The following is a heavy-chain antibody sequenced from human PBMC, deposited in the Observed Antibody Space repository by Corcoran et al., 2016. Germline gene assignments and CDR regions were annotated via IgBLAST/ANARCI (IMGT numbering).Heavy chain of an antibody. J-gene: IGHJ4*02. CDR3: ARRPRVATSLDY. V-gene: IGHV1-46*01. D-gene: IGHD5-12*01. Sequence: QVQLVQSGAEVKKPGASVKVSCKASGYTFTSYYMHWVRQAPGQGLEWMGIINPSGGSTSYAQKFQGRVTMNRDTSTSTVYMELSSLRTEDTAVYYCARRPRVATSLDYWGQGTLVTVSS. CDR2: INPSGGST. CDR1: GYTFTSYY.